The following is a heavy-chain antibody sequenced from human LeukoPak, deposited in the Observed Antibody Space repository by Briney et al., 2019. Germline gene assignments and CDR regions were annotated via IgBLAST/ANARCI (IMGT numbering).Heavy chain of an antibody. CDR2: IYYSGST. V-gene: IGHV4-39*01. CDR1: GGSISSSSYY. Sequence: SETLSLTCTVSGGSISSSSYYWGWIRQPPGKGLEWIGSIYYSGSTYYNPSLKSRVTISVDTSKNQFSLKLSSVPAADTAVYYCARHRGSSGWYNPFGYWGQGTLVTVSS. D-gene: IGHD6-19*01. CDR3: ARHRGSSGWYNPFGY. J-gene: IGHJ4*02.